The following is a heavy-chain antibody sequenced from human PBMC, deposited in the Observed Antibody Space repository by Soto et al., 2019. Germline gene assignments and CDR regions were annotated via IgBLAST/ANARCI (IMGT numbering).Heavy chain of an antibody. CDR3: ARDNGGFGEWSWFDP. CDR1: GGTFSSYA. CDR2: IIPIFGTA. V-gene: IGHV1-69*12. D-gene: IGHD3-10*01. Sequence: QVQLVQSGAEVKKPGSSVKVSCKASGGTFSSYAISWVRQAPGQGLEWMGGIIPIFGTANYAQKFQGRVTITADESTSTAYMGLGSLRSEDTALYYCARDNGGFGEWSWFDPWGQGTLVTVSS. J-gene: IGHJ5*02.